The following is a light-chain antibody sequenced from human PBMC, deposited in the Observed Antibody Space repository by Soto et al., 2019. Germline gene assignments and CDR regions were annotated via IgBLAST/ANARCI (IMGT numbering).Light chain of an antibody. Sequence: DIQMTQSPSSLSASVGDRVTITCRASQSISSYLNWYQKKPGKAPKLLIYAASCLQSGVPSRFSGRGAGTDFTLTISSLQPEDFTTCCCQQSYSTPLMLGGGTRVELK. CDR2: AAS. V-gene: IGKV1-39*01. CDR3: QQSYSTPLM. CDR1: QSISSY. J-gene: IGKJ4*02.